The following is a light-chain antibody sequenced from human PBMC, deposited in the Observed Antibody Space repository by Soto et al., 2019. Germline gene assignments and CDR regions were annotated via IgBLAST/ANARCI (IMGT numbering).Light chain of an antibody. Sequence: QSVLTQIPSASGSPGQSVVISCTGTSSDVGGYNYVSWYQQHPGKAPKLMIYEVNKRPSGVPDRFSGSKSGNTASLTVSGLQAEDEADYYCSSYAGSSNVFGTGTKLTVL. CDR3: SSYAGSSNV. J-gene: IGLJ1*01. V-gene: IGLV2-8*01. CDR1: SSDVGGYNY. CDR2: EVN.